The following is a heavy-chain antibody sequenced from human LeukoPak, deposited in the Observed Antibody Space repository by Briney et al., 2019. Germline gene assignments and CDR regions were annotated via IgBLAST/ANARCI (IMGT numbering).Heavy chain of an antibody. J-gene: IGHJ5*02. CDR3: ARGNDFWSGYSSNWFDP. CDR1: GGSISSGGYS. V-gene: IGHV4-30-2*01. Sequence: SETPSLTCAVSGGSISSGGYSWSWIRQPPGKGLEWIGYIYHSGSTYYNPSLKSRVTISVDTSKNQFSLKLSSVTAADTAVYYCARGNDFWSGYSSNWFDPWGQGTLVTVSS. CDR2: IYHSGST. D-gene: IGHD3-3*01.